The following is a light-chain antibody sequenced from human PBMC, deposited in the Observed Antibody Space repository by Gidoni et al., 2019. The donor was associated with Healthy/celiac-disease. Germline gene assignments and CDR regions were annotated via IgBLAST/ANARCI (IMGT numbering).Light chain of an antibody. CDR2: AAS. CDR1: QSISSY. J-gene: IGKJ4*01. V-gene: IGKV1-39*01. CDR3: QQSYSTPPLT. Sequence: DIQMTQSPSSLSASVGDRVTITCRASQSISSYLNWYQQKPGKAPKLLIYAASSLQSGVPSRFSGSGSGTDFTLTISSLQPEEFATNYCQQSYSTPPLTFGGGTKVEIK.